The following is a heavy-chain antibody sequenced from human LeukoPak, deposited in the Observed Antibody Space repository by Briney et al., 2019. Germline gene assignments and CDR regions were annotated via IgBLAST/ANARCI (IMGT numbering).Heavy chain of an antibody. V-gene: IGHV3-21*01. D-gene: IGHD6-19*01. CDR2: ITSRSKYI. CDR1: GFTFSTYD. J-gene: IGHJ4*02. Sequence: GGSLRLSCSASGFTFSTYDMDWVRQAPGKGLEWVSSITSRSKYIYYADSVKGRFTISRDNANNLLFLQMDSLRDEDTAVYYCARYVGPNIAVAGSDFWGQGTLVTVSS. CDR3: ARYVGPNIAVAGSDF.